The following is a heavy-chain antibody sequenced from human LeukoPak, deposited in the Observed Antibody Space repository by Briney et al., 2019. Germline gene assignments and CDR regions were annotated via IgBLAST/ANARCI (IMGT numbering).Heavy chain of an antibody. D-gene: IGHD3-22*01. Sequence: ASVKVSCRASGYTFTSYAMNWVRQAPGQGLEWMGWINTNTGNPTYAQGFTGRFVFFLDTSVSTAYPQISSLKAEDTAVYYCAREMNYYDSSGYLRGRPTYYYYMDVWGKGTTVTVSS. CDR3: AREMNYYDSSGYLRGRPTYYYYMDV. V-gene: IGHV7-4-1*02. J-gene: IGHJ6*03. CDR1: GYTFTSYA. CDR2: INTNTGNP.